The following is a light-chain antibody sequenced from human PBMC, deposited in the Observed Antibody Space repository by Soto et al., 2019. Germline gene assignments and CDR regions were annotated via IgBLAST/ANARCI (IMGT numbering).Light chain of an antibody. CDR2: GAS. CDR1: ESVSSIY. J-gene: IGKJ1*01. Sequence: ENVLTQSPGTLSLSPGERATLSCRASESVSSIYVAWYQQKPGQAPRLLIYGASSRATGIPDRFSGSGSGTDFTLTISRLEPEDFAVYYCQQYGSSQWTFGQGTKVDIK. V-gene: IGKV3-20*01. CDR3: QQYGSSQWT.